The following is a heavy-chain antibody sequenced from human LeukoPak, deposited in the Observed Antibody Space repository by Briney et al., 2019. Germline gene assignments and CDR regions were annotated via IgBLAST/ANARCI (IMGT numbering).Heavy chain of an antibody. Sequence: GGSLRLSCAASGFTFSSYGMHWVRQAPGKGLEWMAVIRYAGSDKYYADSVKGRFTISRDNSQNTMYLQMNSLRAEDTAVYYCARENDYALDYCGQGTLVTVSS. CDR2: IRYAGSDK. V-gene: IGHV3-30*12. D-gene: IGHD4-17*01. J-gene: IGHJ4*02. CDR3: ARENDYALDY. CDR1: GFTFSSYG.